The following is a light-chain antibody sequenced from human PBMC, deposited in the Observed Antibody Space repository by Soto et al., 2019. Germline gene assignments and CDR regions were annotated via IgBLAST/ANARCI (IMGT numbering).Light chain of an antibody. CDR2: WAS. V-gene: IGKV4-1*01. J-gene: IGKJ2*01. CDR1: QSVLYSSNNKHY. CDR3: QQYYSIPDT. Sequence: EIVMIQSPDSLAVSLGERATINCKSSQSVLYSSNNKHYLAWYQQRPGQPPRLLIYWASTRESGVPDRFSGRGSGTEFTLTIGSLQAEDVAVDSCQQYYSIPDTCGQGTKLE.